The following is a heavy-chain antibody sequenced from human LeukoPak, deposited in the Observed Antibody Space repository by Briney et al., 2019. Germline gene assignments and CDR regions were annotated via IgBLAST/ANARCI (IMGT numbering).Heavy chain of an antibody. Sequence: GGSLRLSCAASGFTFSSYAMRCVRQAPGKGREGVSAISGSGGSTYYADSVKGRFTISRDNSKNTLYLQMNSLRAEDTAVYYCARAGYSSGWYGDTYYFDYWGQGTLVTVSS. CDR2: ISGSGGST. CDR3: ARAGYSSGWYGDTYYFDY. D-gene: IGHD6-19*01. J-gene: IGHJ4*02. V-gene: IGHV3-23*01. CDR1: GFTFSSYA.